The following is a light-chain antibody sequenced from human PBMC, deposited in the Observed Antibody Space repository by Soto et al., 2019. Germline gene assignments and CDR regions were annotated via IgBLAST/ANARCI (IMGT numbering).Light chain of an antibody. Sequence: QSALTQPPSASGSPGQSVTISCTGTSSDVGGYNYVSWYQQHPGKAPKLMIYEVSKRPSGVPDRFSGSKSGNTASLTVSGLQAEDEADYYCSSYAGSNFYIFGIGTKVTVL. J-gene: IGLJ1*01. CDR3: SSYAGSNFYI. V-gene: IGLV2-8*01. CDR2: EVS. CDR1: SSDVGGYNY.